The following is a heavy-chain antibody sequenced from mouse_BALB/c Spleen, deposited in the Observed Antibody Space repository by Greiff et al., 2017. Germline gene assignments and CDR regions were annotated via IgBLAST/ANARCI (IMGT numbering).Heavy chain of an antibody. CDR1: GYTFTSYT. CDR3: ARSQNPSWFAY. V-gene: IGHV1-4*02. Sequence: QVQLQQSAAELARPGASVKMSCKASGYTFTSYTMHWVKQRPGQGLEWIGYINPSSGYTEYNQKFKDKTTLTADKSSSTAYMQLSSLTSEDSAVYYCARSQNPSWFAYWGQGTLVTVSA. CDR2: INPSSGYT. J-gene: IGHJ3*01.